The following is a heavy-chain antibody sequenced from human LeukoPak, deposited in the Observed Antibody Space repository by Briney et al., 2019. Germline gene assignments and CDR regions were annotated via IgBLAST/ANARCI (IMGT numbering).Heavy chain of an antibody. V-gene: IGHV4-34*01. CDR2: INHGGSN. CDR1: GGSFSGYY. D-gene: IGHD3-22*01. CDR3: ARGETYYYDSSGYSVFDY. Sequence: LETLSLTCAVYGGSFSGYYWSWIRQPPGKGLEWIGEINHGGSNNYNPSLKSRVTTSVATSKNQFSLNLSSVTAADTAVYYCARGETYYYDSSGYSVFDYWGQGTLVTVSS. J-gene: IGHJ4*02.